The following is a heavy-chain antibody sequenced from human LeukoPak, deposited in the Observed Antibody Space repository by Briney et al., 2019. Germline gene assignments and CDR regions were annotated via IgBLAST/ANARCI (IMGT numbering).Heavy chain of an antibody. D-gene: IGHD1-14*01. CDR1: GFTFSSYS. CDR3: ARDRAVTEPFDY. V-gene: IGHV3-21*01. J-gene: IGHJ4*02. Sequence: GGSLRLSCAASGFTFSSYSINWVRQAPGKGLEWVSSISSSSSYIYYADSVKGRFTISRDNAKNSLYLQMNSLRAEDTAVYYCARDRAVTEPFDYWGQGTLVTVSS. CDR2: ISSSSSYI.